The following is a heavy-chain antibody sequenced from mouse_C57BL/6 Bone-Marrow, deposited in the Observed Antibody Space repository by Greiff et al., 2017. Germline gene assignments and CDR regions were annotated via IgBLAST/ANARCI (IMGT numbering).Heavy chain of an antibody. CDR1: GFSLTSYG. J-gene: IGHJ3*01. V-gene: IGHV2-2*01. CDR2: IWSGGST. Sequence: VQLQQSGPGLVQPSQSLSITCTVSGFSLTSYGVHWVRQSPGKGLEWLGVIWSGGSTDYNAAFISRLRISKANSKSQSFFKMSSLQADDTAIYCCARNSHDGDYVGFAYWGQVALVTVSA. CDR3: ARNSHDGDYVGFAY. D-gene: IGHD2-3*01.